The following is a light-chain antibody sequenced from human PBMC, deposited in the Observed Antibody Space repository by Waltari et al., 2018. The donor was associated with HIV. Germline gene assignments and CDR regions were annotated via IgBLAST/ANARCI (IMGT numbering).Light chain of an antibody. CDR3: CSYAGSSTLDWV. Sequence: QSALTQPASVSGSPGQSITISCTGTSSDVGRYNLVSRYQQHPGKAPKLMIYEGSKRPSGVSNRFSGSKSGNTASLTISGLQAEDEADYYCCSYAGSSTLDWVFGGGTKLTVL. CDR2: EGS. J-gene: IGLJ3*02. CDR1: SSDVGRYNL. V-gene: IGLV2-23*01.